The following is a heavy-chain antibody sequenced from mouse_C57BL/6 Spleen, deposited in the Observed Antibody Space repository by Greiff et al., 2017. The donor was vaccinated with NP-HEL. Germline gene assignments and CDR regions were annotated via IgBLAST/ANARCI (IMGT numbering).Heavy chain of an antibody. CDR2: IDPSDSYP. V-gene: IGHV1-69*01. CDR1: GYTFTSYW. Sequence: QVQLQQPGAELVMPGASVKLSCKASGYTFTSYWMHWVKQRPGQGLEWIGEIDPSDSYPNYNQKFKGKSTLTVDKSSSTAYMQLSSLTSEDSAVYYCARSGGYYTRAMDYWGQGTSVTVSS. CDR3: ARSGGYYTRAMDY. D-gene: IGHD2-12*01. J-gene: IGHJ4*01.